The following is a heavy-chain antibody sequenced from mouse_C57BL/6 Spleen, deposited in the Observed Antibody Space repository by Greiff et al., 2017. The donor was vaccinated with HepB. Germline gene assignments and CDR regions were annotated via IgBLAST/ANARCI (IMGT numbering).Heavy chain of an antibody. J-gene: IGHJ2*01. Sequence: EVKLVESGPELVKPGASVKISCKASGYSFTDYNMNWVKQSNGKSLEWIGVINPNYGTTSYNQKFKGKATLTVDQSSSTAYMQLNSLTSEDSAVYYCAREDYYGSQFPVRYFDYWGQGTTLTVSS. CDR2: INPNYGTT. V-gene: IGHV1-39*01. CDR3: AREDYYGSQFPVRYFDY. CDR1: GYSFTDYN. D-gene: IGHD1-1*01.